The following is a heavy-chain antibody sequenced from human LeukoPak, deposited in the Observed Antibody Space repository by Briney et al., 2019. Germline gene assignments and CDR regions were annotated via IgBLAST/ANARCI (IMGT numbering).Heavy chain of an antibody. CDR1: GFTFSSYS. CDR3: ATDPLGQQLALPGVDC. V-gene: IGHV3-21*01. Sequence: GGPLRLSCAASGFTFSSYSMTWVRQTPGKGLEWVSSISSGSSYIYYADSLKGRFTISRDNAKNSLYLQMNSLRAEDTAVYYCATDPLGQQLALPGVDCWGQGTLVTVSS. D-gene: IGHD6-13*01. J-gene: IGHJ4*02. CDR2: ISSGSSYI.